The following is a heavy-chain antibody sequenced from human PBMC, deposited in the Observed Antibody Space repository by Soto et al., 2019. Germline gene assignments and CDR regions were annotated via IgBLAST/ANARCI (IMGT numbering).Heavy chain of an antibody. Sequence: PGGSLRLSCAASGFTFSSYGMHWVRQAPGKGLEWVVVIWYDGSNKYYADSVKGRFTISRDNSKNTLYLQMNSLRAEDTAVYYCARSRSGWYPFDYWGQGTLVTVSS. CDR3: ARSRSGWYPFDY. V-gene: IGHV3-33*01. J-gene: IGHJ4*02. D-gene: IGHD6-19*01. CDR2: IWYDGSNK. CDR1: GFTFSSYG.